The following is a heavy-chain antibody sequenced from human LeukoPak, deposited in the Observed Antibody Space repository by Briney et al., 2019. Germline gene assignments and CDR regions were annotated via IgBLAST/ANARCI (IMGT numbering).Heavy chain of an antibody. D-gene: IGHD2-2*01. CDR2: IYYSGST. V-gene: IGHV4-31*03. Sequence: PSETLSLTCTVSGGSISSGGYYWRWLRQHPGKGLEWIGYIYYSGSTYYNPSLKSRVTISVDTSKNQFSLKLSSVTAADTAVYYCARVGCSSTSCYFVDYWGQGTLVTVSS. J-gene: IGHJ4*02. CDR1: GGSISSGGYY. CDR3: ARVGCSSTSCYFVDY.